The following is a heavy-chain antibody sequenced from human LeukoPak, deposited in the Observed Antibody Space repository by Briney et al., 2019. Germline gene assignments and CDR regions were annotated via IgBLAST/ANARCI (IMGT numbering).Heavy chain of an antibody. Sequence: GGSLRLSCAASGFTFSSYSMTWVRQAPGKGLEWVSYISSSSSTIYYADSVKGRFTISRDNSKNTLYLQMNSLRAEDAAVYYCAKCSFSGSPHWFDPWGQGTLVTVSS. D-gene: IGHD1-26*01. CDR2: ISSSSSTI. J-gene: IGHJ5*02. V-gene: IGHV3-48*01. CDR1: GFTFSSYS. CDR3: AKCSFSGSPHWFDP.